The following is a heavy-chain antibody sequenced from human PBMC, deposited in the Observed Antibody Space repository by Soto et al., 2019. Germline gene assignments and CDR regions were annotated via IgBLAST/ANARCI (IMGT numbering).Heavy chain of an antibody. J-gene: IGHJ6*02. D-gene: IGHD6-6*01. CDR3: ARDRLTWGYSSSGGNYGMDV. CDR1: GDSVSSNSAA. CDR2: TYYRSKWYN. V-gene: IGHV6-1*01. Sequence: PSPTLSLPCAISGDSVSSNSAAWNWIRQSPSRGLEWLGRTYYRSKWYNDYAVSVKSRITINPDTSKNQFSLQLNSVTPEDTAVYYCARDRLTWGYSSSGGNYGMDVWGQGTTVTVSS.